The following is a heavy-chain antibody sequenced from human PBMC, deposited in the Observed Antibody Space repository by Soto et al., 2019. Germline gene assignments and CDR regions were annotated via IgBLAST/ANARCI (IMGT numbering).Heavy chain of an antibody. CDR3: ARDGLYSYGNPTGGNGVDY. V-gene: IGHV4-61*01. CDR2: IYYIGTT. Sequence: QVQLQESGPGLVKPSETLSLTCTVSGGSVRSGSYYWSWIRQPPGKGLEWIGYIYYIGTTSYNPSLESGLNISVDSSKNQFSLMMSSVCAADTAVYYCARDGLYSYGNPTGGNGVDYWGQGNLLTVSS. D-gene: IGHD5-18*01. J-gene: IGHJ4*02. CDR1: GGSVRSGSYY.